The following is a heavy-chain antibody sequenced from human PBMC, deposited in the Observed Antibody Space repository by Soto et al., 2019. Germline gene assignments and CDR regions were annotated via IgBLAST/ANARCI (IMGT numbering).Heavy chain of an antibody. CDR2: ISYDGSNK. V-gene: IGHV3-30*18. J-gene: IGHJ3*02. CDR1: GFTFSSYG. CDR3: AKYLRGLSRITMIVDAFDI. Sequence: QVQLVESGGGVVQPGRSLRLSCAASGFTFSSYGMHWVRQAPGKGLEWVAVISYDGSNKYYADSVKGRFTISRDNSKNTLYLQMNSLRAEDTAVYYCAKYLRGLSRITMIVDAFDIWGQGTMVTVSS. D-gene: IGHD3-22*01.